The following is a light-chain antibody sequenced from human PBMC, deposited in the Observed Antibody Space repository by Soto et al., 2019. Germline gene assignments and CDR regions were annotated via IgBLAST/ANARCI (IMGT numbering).Light chain of an antibody. CDR1: PGISSSY. Sequence: EIVLTQSPVTLSLSPGEIATLSCSASPGISSSYLAWYQQKPGQAPRLLIYGASSRATGIPDRFSGSGSGTDFTLTISRLEPEDFAVYYCQKYRSSPGTFGQGTKVDIK. CDR3: QKYRSSPGT. CDR2: GAS. J-gene: IGKJ1*01. V-gene: IGKV3-20*01.